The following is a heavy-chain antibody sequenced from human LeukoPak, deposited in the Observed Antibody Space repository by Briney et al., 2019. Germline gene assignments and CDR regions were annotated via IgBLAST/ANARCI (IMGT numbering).Heavy chain of an antibody. D-gene: IGHD5-18*01. J-gene: IGHJ4*02. CDR2: IHYSGST. CDR1: GGSISSYY. CDR3: ARDSRSYGFFDY. Sequence: PSETLSLTCTVSGGSISSYYWSWIRQPPGKGLEWIGYIHYSGSTNYNPSLKSRATISVDTSKNQFSLKLSSVTAADTAVYYCARDSRSYGFFDYWGQGTLVTVSS. V-gene: IGHV4-59*01.